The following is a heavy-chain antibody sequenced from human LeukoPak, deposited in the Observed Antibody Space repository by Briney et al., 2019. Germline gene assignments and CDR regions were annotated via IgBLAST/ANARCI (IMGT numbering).Heavy chain of an antibody. CDR1: GGSISSYY. CDR2: IYTSGST. D-gene: IGHD6-13*01. CDR3: ARLQQLVPLGAFDI. V-gene: IGHV4-4*07. J-gene: IGHJ3*02. Sequence: PSETLALTCTVSGGSISSYYWSWIRQPAGKGLEWIGRIYTSGSTNYNPSLKSRVTMSVDTSKNQFPLKLSSVTAADTAVYYCARLQQLVPLGAFDIWGQGTMVTVSS.